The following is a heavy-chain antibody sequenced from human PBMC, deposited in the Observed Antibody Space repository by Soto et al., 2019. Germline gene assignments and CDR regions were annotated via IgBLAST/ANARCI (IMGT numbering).Heavy chain of an antibody. CDR1: GFTFSSYG. J-gene: IGHJ4*02. Sequence: QVQLVESGGGVVQPGRSLRLSCAASGFTFSSYGMHWVRQAPGKGLEWVAVISYDGSNKYYADSVKGRFTISRDNSKNTLDLQMNSLRAKDTAVYYCAKEPPIVGANYFDYWGQGALVTVSS. CDR3: AKEPPIVGANYFDY. D-gene: IGHD1-26*01. CDR2: ISYDGSNK. V-gene: IGHV3-30*18.